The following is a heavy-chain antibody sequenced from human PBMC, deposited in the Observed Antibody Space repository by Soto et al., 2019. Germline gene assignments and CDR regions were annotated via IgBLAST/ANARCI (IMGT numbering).Heavy chain of an antibody. D-gene: IGHD2-21*01. CDR1: GGSISSGGYS. CDR3: ARGLSQIVVVIASNNWFDP. CDR2: IYHSGST. Sequence: SETLSLTCAVSGGSISSGGYSWSWIRQPPGKGLEWIGYIYHSGSTYYNPSLKSRVTISVDRSKDQFSLKLSSVTAADTAVYYCARGLSQIVVVIASNNWFDPWGQGTLVTVSS. J-gene: IGHJ5*02. V-gene: IGHV4-30-2*01.